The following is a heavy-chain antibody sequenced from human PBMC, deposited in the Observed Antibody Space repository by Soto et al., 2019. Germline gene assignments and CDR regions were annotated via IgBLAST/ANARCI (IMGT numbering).Heavy chain of an antibody. D-gene: IGHD6-25*01. V-gene: IGHV4-4*07. Sequence: PSETLSLTCAVSGDSIRTFYWNWFRQPAGGGLEWIGRSSLSGDTDYNPSLRSRLTMSFDTSKSQFSLSLTSVTAADTAVYYCAREVKQRLGYYYIGLDVWGQGTRSPSP. CDR1: GDSIRTFY. CDR3: AREVKQRLGYYYIGLDV. J-gene: IGHJ6*02. CDR2: SSLSGDT.